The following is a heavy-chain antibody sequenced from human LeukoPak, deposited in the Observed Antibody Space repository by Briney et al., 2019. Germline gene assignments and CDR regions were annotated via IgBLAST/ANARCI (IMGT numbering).Heavy chain of an antibody. Sequence: SETLSLTCAVYGGSFSAYYWGWLRQPPGKGLEGIGEIYHSGFPNYNPSLKSRFTISVDTSKNQFSLKLSSVTAADTAVYYCARVNNWFDPWGQGTLVTVSS. CDR3: ARVNNWFDP. V-gene: IGHV4-34*01. J-gene: IGHJ5*02. CDR1: GGSFSAYY. CDR2: IYHSGFP.